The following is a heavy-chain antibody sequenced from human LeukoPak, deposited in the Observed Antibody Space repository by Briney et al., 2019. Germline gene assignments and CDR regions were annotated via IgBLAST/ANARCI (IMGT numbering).Heavy chain of an antibody. CDR2: ISWNSGSI. J-gene: IGHJ3*02. D-gene: IGHD1-26*01. V-gene: IGHV3-9*01. Sequence: PGGSLRLSCAASGFTFHDYAMHWVRQAPGKGLEWVSGISWNSGSIGYADSVKGRFTISRDNAKNSLYLQMNSLRAEDTALYYCARDSGINDAFDIWGQGTMVTVSS. CDR3: ARDSGINDAFDI. CDR1: GFTFHDYA.